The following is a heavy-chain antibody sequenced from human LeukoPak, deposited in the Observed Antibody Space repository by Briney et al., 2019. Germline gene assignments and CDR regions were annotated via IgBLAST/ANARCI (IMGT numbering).Heavy chain of an antibody. CDR3: AIMHGYYDGSGYWVQ. CDR1: GFTFGSYG. CDR2: ISPSGDRT. J-gene: IGHJ4*02. V-gene: IGHV3-23*01. D-gene: IGHD3-22*01. Sequence: GGSLRLSCAASGFTFGSYGMSWVRQAPGKGLEWVSFISPSGDRTSNADSVEGRFTVSRDNPRDTLYLQMNSLRDEDTAGYYCAIMHGYYDGSGYWVQWGQGTLVTVSS.